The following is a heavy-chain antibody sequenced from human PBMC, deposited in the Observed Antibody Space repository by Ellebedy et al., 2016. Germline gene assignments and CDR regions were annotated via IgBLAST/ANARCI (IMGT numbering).Heavy chain of an antibody. V-gene: IGHV3-7*05. J-gene: IGHJ4*02. D-gene: IGHD5-12*01. CDR1: GFTFSSYW. CDR2: INQDGSVQ. CDR3: ATGGYQYMF. Sequence: GGSLRLSCAASGFTFSSYWMSWVRQAPGKGLEWVANINQDGSVQNYADPVRGRFTFSRDNAKDSLYLEMNSLRGEDTAVYYCATGGYQYMFWGQGTLVTVSS.